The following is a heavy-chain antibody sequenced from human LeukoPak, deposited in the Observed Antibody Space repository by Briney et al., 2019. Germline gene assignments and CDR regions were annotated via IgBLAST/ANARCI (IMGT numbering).Heavy chain of an antibody. CDR3: ARAQGGIAASDAFDI. J-gene: IGHJ3*02. CDR1: EGTFSSYA. CDR2: IIPIFGTA. D-gene: IGHD6-13*01. Sequence: SVKVSCKASEGTFSSYAISWVRQAPGQGLEWMGGIIPIFGTANYAQKFQGRVTITADESTSTAYMELSSLRSEDTAVYYCARAQGGIAASDAFDIWGQGTMVTVSS. V-gene: IGHV1-69*13.